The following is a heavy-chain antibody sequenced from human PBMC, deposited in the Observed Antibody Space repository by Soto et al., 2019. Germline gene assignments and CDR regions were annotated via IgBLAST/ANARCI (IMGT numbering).Heavy chain of an antibody. J-gene: IGHJ4*02. CDR2: ISAYNGNT. V-gene: IGHV1-18*01. D-gene: IGHD6-19*01. CDR3: AREGAVAGGFDY. CDR1: GYTFTTYA. Sequence: VKVSCKASGYTFTTYAIHWVRQAPGQGLEWMGWISAYNGNTNYAQKLQGRVTMTTDTSTSTAYMELRSLRSDDTAVYYCAREGAVAGGFDYWGQGTLVTVSS.